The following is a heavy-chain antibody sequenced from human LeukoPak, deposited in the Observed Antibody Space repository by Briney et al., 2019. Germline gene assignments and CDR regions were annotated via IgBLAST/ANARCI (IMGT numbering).Heavy chain of an antibody. CDR3: ATATWILEPFDY. V-gene: IGHV1-24*01. CDR1: GYTLTELS. D-gene: IGHD1-1*01. CDR2: FDPEDGET. Sequence: GASVNVSCKVSGYTLTELSMHWVRQAPGKGLEWMGGFDPEDGETIYAQKFQGRVTMTEDTSTDTAYMELSSLRSEDTAVYYCATATWILEPFDYWGQGTLVTVSS. J-gene: IGHJ4*02.